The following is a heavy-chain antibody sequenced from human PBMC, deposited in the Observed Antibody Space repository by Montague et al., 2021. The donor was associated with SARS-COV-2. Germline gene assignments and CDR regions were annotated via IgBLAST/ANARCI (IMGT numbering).Heavy chain of an antibody. Sequence: CAISGDSVSSNSATWNWVRQSPSRGLEWLGRTHYRSKWYNDNAVSVRGRVTINPDTSKNQFSLQLNSVTPEDTAIYYCTSGREGNYNVMDVWGQGTTVTVSS. CDR2: THYRSKWYN. CDR1: GDSVSSNSAT. CDR3: TSGREGNYNVMDV. D-gene: IGHD1-1*01. J-gene: IGHJ6*02. V-gene: IGHV6-1*01.